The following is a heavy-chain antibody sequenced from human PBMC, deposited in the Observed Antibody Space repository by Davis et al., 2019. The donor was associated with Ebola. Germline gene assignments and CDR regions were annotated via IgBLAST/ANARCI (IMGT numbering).Heavy chain of an antibody. J-gene: IGHJ5*02. Sequence: PGGSLRLSCAASGFTFSDYYMSWIRQAPGKGLEWVSYISTTSSYTNYADCVKGRFTVSRDNAKNSLYLQMNSLRAEDTAVYYCARDRSGYDFSPTTAWGQGTPVTVSS. CDR3: ARDRSGYDFSPTTA. V-gene: IGHV3-11*06. CDR1: GFTFSDYY. CDR2: ISTTSSYT. D-gene: IGHD5-12*01.